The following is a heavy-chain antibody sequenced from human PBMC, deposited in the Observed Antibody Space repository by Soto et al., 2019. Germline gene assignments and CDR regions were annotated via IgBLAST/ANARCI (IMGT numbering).Heavy chain of an antibody. J-gene: IGHJ4*02. CDR3: AKALVRYCSSTSCYGVDFDY. Sequence: GSLRLSCAASGFTFSSYAMSWVRQAPGKVLEWVSAISGSGGSTYYADSVKGRFAISRDNSKNTLYLQMNSLRAEDTAVYYCAKALVRYCSSTSCYGVDFDYWGQGTLVTVSS. CDR2: ISGSGGST. CDR1: GFTFSSYA. V-gene: IGHV3-23*01. D-gene: IGHD2-2*01.